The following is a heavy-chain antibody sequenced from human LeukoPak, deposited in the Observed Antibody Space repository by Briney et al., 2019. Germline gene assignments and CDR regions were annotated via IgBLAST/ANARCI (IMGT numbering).Heavy chain of an antibody. D-gene: IGHD3-3*01. V-gene: IGHV3-30*02. J-gene: IGHJ3*02. Sequence: GGSLRLPCAASGFIFSSYCKHWVRQAPGKGLEGGAFIRYDGSKKYYADSVKGRFTISRDNSKNTLYLQMNSLRAEDTAVYYCAKGSRFGVVGRDAFDIWGQGTMVTVSS. CDR2: IRYDGSKK. CDR3: AKGSRFGVVGRDAFDI. CDR1: GFIFSSYC.